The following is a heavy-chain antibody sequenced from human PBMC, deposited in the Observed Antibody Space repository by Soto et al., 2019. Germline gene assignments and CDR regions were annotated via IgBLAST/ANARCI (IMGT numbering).Heavy chain of an antibody. J-gene: IGHJ4*02. D-gene: IGHD5-12*01. Sequence: GASVKVSCKASGYTFTVYYMHWVRQAPGQGLEWMGWINPKSGGTMYPQKFQGRVTMTWDTSISTAYMALTRLRSDDTAVYYCAKERRRRYGYSGYDSLDYWGQGTLVTVSS. CDR3: AKERRRRYGYSGYDSLDY. CDR1: GYTFTVYY. CDR2: INPKSGGT. V-gene: IGHV1-2*02.